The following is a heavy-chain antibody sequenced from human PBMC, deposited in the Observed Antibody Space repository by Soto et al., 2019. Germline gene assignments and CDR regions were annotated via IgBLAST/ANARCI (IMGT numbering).Heavy chain of an antibody. J-gene: IGHJ4*02. D-gene: IGHD6-25*01. V-gene: IGHV1-3*01. Sequence: QVQLVQSGTEVKKSGASMKISCKASGYTFTSHAVHWVRQAPGQRLEWIGWINVGNGNTKYSQTFQGRVTITRDTSANTGYLELSSLGSEDTAVYYCAKRTSRYFDYWGQGTLVTVSS. CDR2: INVGNGNT. CDR3: AKRTSRYFDY. CDR1: GYTFTSHA.